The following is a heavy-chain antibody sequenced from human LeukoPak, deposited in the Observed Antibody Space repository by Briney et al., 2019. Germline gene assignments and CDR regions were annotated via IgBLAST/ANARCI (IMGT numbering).Heavy chain of an antibody. V-gene: IGHV1-2*02. CDR2: INPNSGGT. CDR3: ARDLGVVVAATGYGMDV. CDR1: GYTFTGYH. Sequence: ASVKVSCKASGYTFTGYHMHWVRQAPGQGLEWMGWINPNSGGTNYAQKFQGRVTMTRDTSISTAYMELSRLRSDDTAEYYCARDLGVVVAATGYGMDVWGQGTTVTVSS. D-gene: IGHD2-15*01. J-gene: IGHJ6*02.